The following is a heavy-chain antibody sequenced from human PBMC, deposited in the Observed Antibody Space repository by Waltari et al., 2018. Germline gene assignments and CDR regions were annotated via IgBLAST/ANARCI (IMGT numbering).Heavy chain of an antibody. CDR1: GFTFVSYW. D-gene: IGHD6-13*01. CDR3: ARDNSSSWYFFDY. Sequence: EVQLVESGGGLVQPVGSLRLSCAASGFTFVSYWMGWVRQAPGKGLEWVANIQEDGSEKNYVDSVKGRFTISRDNAKNSLYLQMNSLRAEDTAVYFCARDNSSSWYFFDYWGQGTVVTVSS. J-gene: IGHJ4*02. V-gene: IGHV3-7*01. CDR2: IQEDGSEK.